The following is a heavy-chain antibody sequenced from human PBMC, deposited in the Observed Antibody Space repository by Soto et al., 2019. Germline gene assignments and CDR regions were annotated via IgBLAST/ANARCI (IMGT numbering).Heavy chain of an antibody. V-gene: IGHV3-30*04. CDR2: TSSDGGKK. CDR3: ARAEYTSGGYFVGIDY. Sequence: QVQLVESGGGVVQPGKSLRLSCAASGFTLSSFAMHWVRQAPGKGLEWVAVTSSDGGKKYYADSVKGRFTISRDNSKNALYLQMNSLTADDTAVFCCARAEYTSGGYFVGIDYWGQGTVVTGSS. D-gene: IGHD6-19*01. CDR1: GFTLSSFA. J-gene: IGHJ4*02.